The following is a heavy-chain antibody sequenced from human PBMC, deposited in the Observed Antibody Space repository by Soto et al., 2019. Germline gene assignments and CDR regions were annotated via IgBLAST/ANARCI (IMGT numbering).Heavy chain of an antibody. J-gene: IGHJ6*02. CDR1: GYTLTGYY. V-gene: IGHV1-2*04. Sequence: ASVKVSCKASGYTLTGYYMHWVRQAPGQGLEWMGWINPNSGGTNYAQKFQGWVTMTRDTSISTAYMELSRLRSDDTAVYYCARAHYYGSGSYQHYYYGLDVWGQGATVTSP. D-gene: IGHD3-10*01. CDR2: INPNSGGT. CDR3: ARAHYYGSGSYQHYYYGLDV.